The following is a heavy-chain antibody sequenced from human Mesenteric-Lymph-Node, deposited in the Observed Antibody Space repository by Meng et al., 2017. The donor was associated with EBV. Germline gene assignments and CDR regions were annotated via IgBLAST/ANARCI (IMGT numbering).Heavy chain of an antibody. CDR3: ARFQRFGDFD. V-gene: IGHV4-4*02. CDR2: IYHSGST. CDR1: GASISSDNW. Sequence: VQLQGAGPGLGKPSGTLSLPCAVSGASISSDNWWSWVRQPPGKGLEWIGEIYHSGSTNYNPSLKSRVTISVDKSKRQFSLKLTSVTAADTAVYHCARFQRFGDFDWGQGTLVTVSS. D-gene: IGHD3-10*01. J-gene: IGHJ4*02.